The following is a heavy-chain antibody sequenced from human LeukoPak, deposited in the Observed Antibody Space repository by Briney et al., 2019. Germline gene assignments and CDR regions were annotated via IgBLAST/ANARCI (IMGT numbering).Heavy chain of an antibody. CDR2: IYSSGTT. CDR1: GGSISSNSHY. CDR3: ARGSDYQGSKRALGHY. V-gene: IGHV4-39*01. D-gene: IGHD3-10*01. J-gene: IGHJ4*02. Sequence: SETLSLTCTVSGGSISSNSHYWGWIRQPPGKGLEWIGSIYSSGTTYYNPSPRSRLTISADTSKNLFSLKLGSVAAADTAVYYCARGSDYQGSKRALGHYWGQGTLVTVSS.